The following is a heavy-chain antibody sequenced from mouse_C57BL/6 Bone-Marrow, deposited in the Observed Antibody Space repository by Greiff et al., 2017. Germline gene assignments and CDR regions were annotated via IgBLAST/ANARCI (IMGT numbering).Heavy chain of an antibody. CDR1: GYTFTSYW. J-gene: IGHJ4*01. Sequence: VQLQQPGAELVMPGASVKLSCKASGYTFTSYWMHWVKPRPGQGLEWIGEIDPSDSYTNYNQKFKGKSTLTVDKSSSTAYMQLSSRTSEDSAVYYCASRGAMDDWGQGTSVTVSS. CDR2: IDPSDSYT. V-gene: IGHV1-69*01. CDR3: ASRGAMDD.